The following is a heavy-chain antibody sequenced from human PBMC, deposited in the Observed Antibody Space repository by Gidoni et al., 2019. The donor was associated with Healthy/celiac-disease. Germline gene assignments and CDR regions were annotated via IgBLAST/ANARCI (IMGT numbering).Heavy chain of an antibody. D-gene: IGHD3-10*01. CDR1: GFTFSGYA. CDR3: AKWGRWGTMVRGVIGGLDY. Sequence: QVQLVEAGGGVVQPGRSLSLSCAASGFTFSGYAMHWVRQAPGKGLEWVAVISYDGSNKYYADSVKGRFTISRDNSKNTLYLQMNSRRAEDTAVYYCAKWGRWGTMVRGVIGGLDYWGQGTLVTVSS. V-gene: IGHV3-30*18. J-gene: IGHJ4*02. CDR2: ISYDGSNK.